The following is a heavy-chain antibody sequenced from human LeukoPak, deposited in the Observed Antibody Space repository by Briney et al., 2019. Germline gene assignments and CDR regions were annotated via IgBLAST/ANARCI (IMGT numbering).Heavy chain of an antibody. V-gene: IGHV1-2*02. Sequence: ASVKVSCKASGYTFTRYGISWVRQAPGQGLEWLAWISPNSGGTNYAQKFQGRVTLTRDTSITTAYMELSRLRSDDTAVYYCARGRDSGSRTYYFDFWGQGTLVTVPS. CDR2: ISPNSGGT. D-gene: IGHD1-26*01. CDR1: GYTFTRYG. CDR3: ARGRDSGSRTYYFDF. J-gene: IGHJ4*02.